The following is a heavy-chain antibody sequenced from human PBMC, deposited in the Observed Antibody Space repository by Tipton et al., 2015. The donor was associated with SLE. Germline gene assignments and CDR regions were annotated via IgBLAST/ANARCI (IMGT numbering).Heavy chain of an antibody. D-gene: IGHD6-19*01. CDR2: ISSNGGST. V-gene: IGHV3-64*01. CDR3: AREGSYSSGWYDYFDY. Sequence: GSLRLSCAASGFTFSTYKMNWVRQAPGKGLEYVSAISSNGGSTYYANSVKGRFTISRDNSKNTLYLQMGSLRAEDMAVYYCAREGSYSSGWYDYFDYWGQGTLVTVSS. CDR1: GFTFSTYK. J-gene: IGHJ4*02.